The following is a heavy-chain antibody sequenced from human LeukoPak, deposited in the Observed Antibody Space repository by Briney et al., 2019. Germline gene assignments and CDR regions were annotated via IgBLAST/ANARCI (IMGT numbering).Heavy chain of an antibody. CDR1: GGTFSGYA. CDR3: NIVVVPAATPNAFDI. D-gene: IGHD2-2*01. CDR2: IIPILGIA. Sequence: SVKVSCKASGGTFSGYAISWVRQAPGQGLEWMGRIIPILGIANYAQKFQGRVTITADKSTSTAYMELSSLRSEDTAVYYCNIVVVPAATPNAFDIWGQGTMVTVSS. J-gene: IGHJ3*02. V-gene: IGHV1-69*04.